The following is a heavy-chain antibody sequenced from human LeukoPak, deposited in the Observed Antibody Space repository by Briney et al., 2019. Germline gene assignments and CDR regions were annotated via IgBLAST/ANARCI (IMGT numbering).Heavy chain of an antibody. J-gene: IGHJ5*02. CDR2: IYYSGST. V-gene: IGHV4-61*01. D-gene: IGHD3-3*01. CDR3: ARFQSRGFTIFGVVTPTGGWFDP. CDR1: GGSISSSSYY. Sequence: SETLSLTCTVSGGSISSSSYYWSWIRQPPGKGLEWIGYIYYSGSTNYNPSLKSRVTISVDTSKNQFSLKLSSVTAADTAVYYCARFQSRGFTIFGVVTPTGGWFDPWGQGTLVTVSS.